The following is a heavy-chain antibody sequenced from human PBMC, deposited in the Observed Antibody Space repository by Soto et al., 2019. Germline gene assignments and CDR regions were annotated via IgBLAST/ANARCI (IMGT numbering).Heavy chain of an antibody. D-gene: IGHD6-19*01. CDR3: ARGPGSSGWYLVDY. CDR1: GDSISISSYY. Sequence: SETLSLTRTISGDSISISSYYWAWIRQPPGKGLEWIGSMYYSGSTYYNPSLKSRVTISVDTSKNQFSLKLSSVTAADTAVYYCARGPGSSGWYLVDYWGQGTLVTVSS. J-gene: IGHJ4*02. CDR2: MYYSGST. V-gene: IGHV4-39*01.